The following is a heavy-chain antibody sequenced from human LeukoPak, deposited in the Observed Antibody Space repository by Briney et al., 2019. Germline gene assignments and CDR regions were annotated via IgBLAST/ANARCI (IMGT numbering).Heavy chain of an antibody. J-gene: IGHJ4*02. CDR2: ISYDGSNK. CDR1: GFTFSSYG. CDR3: AKDGCSSTSCYGASDY. V-gene: IGHV3-30*18. Sequence: PGRSLRLSCAVSGFTFSSYGMHWVRQAPGKGLEWVAVISYDGSNKYYADSVKGRFTISRDNSKNTLYLQMNSLRAEDTAVYYCAKDGCSSTSCYGASDYWGQGTLVTVSS. D-gene: IGHD2-2*01.